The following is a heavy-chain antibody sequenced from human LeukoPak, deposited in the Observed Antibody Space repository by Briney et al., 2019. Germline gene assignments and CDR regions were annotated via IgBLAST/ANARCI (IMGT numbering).Heavy chain of an antibody. D-gene: IGHD5-24*01. CDR3: ARVEMATTSRGYYYYYYGMDV. CDR2: IIPIFGIA. CDR1: GGTFSSYA. J-gene: IGHJ6*02. V-gene: IGHV1-69*04. Sequence: SSVKVSCKASGGTFSSYAISWVRQAPGQGLEWMGRIIPIFGIANYAQKFQGRVTITADKSTSTAYMELSSLRSEDTAVYYCARVEMATTSRGYYYYYYGMDVWGQGTTVTVSS.